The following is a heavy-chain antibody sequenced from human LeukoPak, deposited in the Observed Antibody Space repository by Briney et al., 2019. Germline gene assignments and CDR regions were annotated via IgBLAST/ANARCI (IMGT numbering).Heavy chain of an antibody. CDR3: AKDLEAYYYYGMDV. V-gene: IGHV3-30*02. CDR2: IWYDGSNK. CDR1: GFTFSSYG. J-gene: IGHJ6*02. Sequence: GGSLRPSCAASGFTFSSYGMHWVRQAPGKGLEWVAVIWYDGSNKYYADSVKGRFTISRDNSKNTLYLQMNSLRAEDTAVYYCAKDLEAYYYYGMDVWGQGTTVTVSS.